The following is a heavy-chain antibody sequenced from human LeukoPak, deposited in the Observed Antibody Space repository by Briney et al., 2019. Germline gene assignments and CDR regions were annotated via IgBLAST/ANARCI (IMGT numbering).Heavy chain of an antibody. D-gene: IGHD5-24*01. CDR1: GFTFSNYW. J-gene: IGHJ4*02. CDR2: INSDGSST. Sequence: GGSLRLSCAASGFTFSNYWIHWVRQAPGKGLVWVSRINSDGSSTSYADSVKGRFTISRDNSRNTVYLQMNSLRAEDTAVYYCAKDDRWLQFCCWGQGTLVTVSS. V-gene: IGHV3-74*01. CDR3: AKDDRWLQFCC.